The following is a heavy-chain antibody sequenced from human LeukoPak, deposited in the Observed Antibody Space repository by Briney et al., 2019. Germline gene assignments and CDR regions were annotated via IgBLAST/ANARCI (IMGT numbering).Heavy chain of an antibody. CDR3: ARDLARRGIAVAGLDY. V-gene: IGHV3-21*01. D-gene: IGHD6-19*01. CDR1: AFTFSIYS. Sequence: GRSLRLSCAPSAFTFSIYSMNWVRQAPGKGLEWVSSITISSSYIYYADSVKGRFTISRENAKNSLYLQMNSLRAEDTAVYYCARDLARRGIAVAGLDYWGQGTLVTVSS. J-gene: IGHJ4*02. CDR2: ITISSSYI.